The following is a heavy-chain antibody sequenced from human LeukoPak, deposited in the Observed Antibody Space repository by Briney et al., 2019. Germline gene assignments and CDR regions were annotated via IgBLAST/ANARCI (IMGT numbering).Heavy chain of an antibody. J-gene: IGHJ4*02. Sequence: PSETLSLTCAVYGGSFSGYYWSWIRQPPGKGLEWIGEINHSGSTNYNPSLKSRVTISVDTSKNQFSLKLSSVTAADTAVYYRARHPLYYYDSSGYYLDYWGQGTLVTVSS. CDR3: ARHPLYYYDSSGYYLDY. V-gene: IGHV4-34*01. D-gene: IGHD3-22*01. CDR2: INHSGST. CDR1: GGSFSGYY.